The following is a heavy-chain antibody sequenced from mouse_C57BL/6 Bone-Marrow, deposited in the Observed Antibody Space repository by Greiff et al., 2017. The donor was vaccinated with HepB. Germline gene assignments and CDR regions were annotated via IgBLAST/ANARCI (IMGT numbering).Heavy chain of an antibody. V-gene: IGHV5-4*01. CDR1: GFTFSSYA. Sequence: EVKLEESGGGLVKPGGSLKLSCAASGFTFSSYAMSWVRQTPEKRLEWVATISDGGSYTYYPDNVKGRFTISRDNAKNNLYLQMSHLKSEDTAMYYCARDLGVTEIYYAMDYWGQGTSVTVSS. J-gene: IGHJ4*01. CDR3: ARDLGVTEIYYAMDY. D-gene: IGHD2-5*01. CDR2: ISDGGSYT.